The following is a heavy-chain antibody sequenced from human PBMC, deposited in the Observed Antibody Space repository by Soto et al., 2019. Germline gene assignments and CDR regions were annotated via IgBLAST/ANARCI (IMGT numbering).Heavy chain of an antibody. CDR3: AKDREEYYYGIAV. V-gene: IGHV3-30*18. CDR1: GFTFSNFG. J-gene: IGHJ6*02. Sequence: QVQLVESGGGVVQPGGSLGLSCAASGFTFSNFGMHWVRQGPGKGLEWVAIISFDGLNKYYAASVEGRFTISRDNSKNTLFLHMNSLRAEDTAVYYCAKDREEYYYGIAVWGQGTTVTVSS. CDR2: ISFDGLNK.